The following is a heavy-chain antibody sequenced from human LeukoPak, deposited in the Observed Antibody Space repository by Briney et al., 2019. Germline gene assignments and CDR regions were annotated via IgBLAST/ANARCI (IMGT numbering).Heavy chain of an antibody. Sequence: SETLSLTCAVYGGTFSRYYWSWIRQPPGKGLEWIGEINDSGGTYYNPSLKSRVTISVDTSNNQFSLKLRSVTAADTAVYYCASLIHDYDDTMRDYWGQGTLVTVSS. D-gene: IGHD4-17*01. CDR2: INDSGGT. CDR1: GGTFSRYY. CDR3: ASLIHDYDDTMRDY. J-gene: IGHJ4*02. V-gene: IGHV4-34*01.